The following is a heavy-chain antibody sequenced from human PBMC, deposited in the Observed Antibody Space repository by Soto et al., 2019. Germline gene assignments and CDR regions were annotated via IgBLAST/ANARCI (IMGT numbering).Heavy chain of an antibody. Sequence: GGSLRLSCASSGFTFSSYVMSWFRQTPGKGLEWVSTISAGGSSTYYADSVKGRFTISRDNSKNTLYLQMNSLRPEDTAVYYCAKEGALGLYYFDYWGQGTLVTGPS. CDR2: ISAGGSST. CDR1: GFTFSSYV. V-gene: IGHV3-23*01. J-gene: IGHJ4*02. CDR3: AKEGALGLYYFDY. D-gene: IGHD3-10*01.